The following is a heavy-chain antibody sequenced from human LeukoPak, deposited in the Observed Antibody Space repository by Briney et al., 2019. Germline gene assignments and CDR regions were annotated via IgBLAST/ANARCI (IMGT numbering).Heavy chain of an antibody. J-gene: IGHJ4*02. CDR1: GGSINSNYY. D-gene: IGHD6-19*01. CDR3: ASSGAAVAPGY. Sequence: SETLSLTCTVSGGSINSNYYWGWIRQPPGKGLEWIGSIYYSGSTYSNPSLKSRVTISVDTSKNQFSLKLSSVTAADTAVYYCASSGAAVAPGYWGQGTLVTVSS. CDR2: IYYSGST. V-gene: IGHV4-39*07.